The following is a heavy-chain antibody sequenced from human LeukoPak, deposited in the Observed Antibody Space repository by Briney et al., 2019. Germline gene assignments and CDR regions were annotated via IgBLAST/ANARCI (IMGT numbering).Heavy chain of an antibody. CDR2: MNPNSGNT. V-gene: IGHV1-8*03. Sequence: ASVKVSCKASGYTFTSYDINWVRQATGQGLEWMGWMNPNSGNTGYAQKFQGRVTITRNTSISTAYMGLSSLRSEDTAVYYCARGLVDYSNYWFDPWGQGTLVTVSS. CDR3: ARGLVDYSNYWFDP. J-gene: IGHJ5*02. D-gene: IGHD4-11*01. CDR1: GYTFTSYD.